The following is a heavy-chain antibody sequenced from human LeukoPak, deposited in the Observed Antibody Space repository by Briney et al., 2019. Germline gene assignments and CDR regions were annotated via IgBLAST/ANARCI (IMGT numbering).Heavy chain of an antibody. CDR1: GFTFSSYA. CDR2: ISGSGSST. D-gene: IGHD2-2*02. J-gene: IGHJ4*02. Sequence: PGGSLRLSCAASGFTFSSYAMSWVRQAPGKGLEWVSVISGSGSSTYYADSVKGRFTISRDNSKNTLYLQMDSLRAEDTAVYYCAKSRCSSISCYTGHWGQGTLVTVSS. V-gene: IGHV3-23*01. CDR3: AKSRCSSISCYTGH.